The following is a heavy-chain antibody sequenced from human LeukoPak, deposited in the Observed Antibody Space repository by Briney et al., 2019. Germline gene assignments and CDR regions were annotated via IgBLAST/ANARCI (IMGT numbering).Heavy chain of an antibody. V-gene: IGHV3-7*01. Sequence: QPGGSLRLSCAASGFTFSSYWMSWVRQAPGKGLEWVANIKQDGSEKYYVDSVKGRFTISRDNAKNSLYLQMNSLRAEDTAVYYCARVHDFSVWGTPTYYYGMDVWGQGTTVTVSS. J-gene: IGHJ6*02. CDR1: GFTFSSYW. D-gene: IGHD3-16*01. CDR3: ARVHDFSVWGTPTYYYGMDV. CDR2: IKQDGSEK.